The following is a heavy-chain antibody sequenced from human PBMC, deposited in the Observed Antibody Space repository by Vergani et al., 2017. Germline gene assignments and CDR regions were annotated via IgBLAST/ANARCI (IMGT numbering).Heavy chain of an antibody. CDR2: INSDGSST. CDR3: ARLSYDTTPYLQGGYDC. J-gene: IGHJ4*02. CDR1: GFTFSSYW. Sequence: EVQLLESGGGLVQPGWSLRLTCAASGFTFSSYWMHWVRQAPGKGLVWVSRINSDGSSTSYADSVKGRFTISRDNAKNTLYLQMNSLRAEDTAVYYCARLSYDTTPYLQGGYDCWGQGTLVSVSS. V-gene: IGHV3-74*02. D-gene: IGHD3-22*01.